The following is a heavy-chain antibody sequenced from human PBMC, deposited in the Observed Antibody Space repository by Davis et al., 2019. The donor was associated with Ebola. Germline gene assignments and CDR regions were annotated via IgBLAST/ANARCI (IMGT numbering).Heavy chain of an antibody. CDR2: ISSSSSTI. Sequence: PGGSLRLSCAASGFTFSSYSMNWVRQAPGKGLEWVSYISSSSSTIHYADSVKGRFTISRDNDKNTLYLQMNSLRAEDTGIYYCTRVTGYDKPIEYWGQGTLVTVSS. CDR3: TRVTGYDKPIEY. J-gene: IGHJ4*02. CDR1: GFTFSSYS. V-gene: IGHV3-48*04. D-gene: IGHD5-12*01.